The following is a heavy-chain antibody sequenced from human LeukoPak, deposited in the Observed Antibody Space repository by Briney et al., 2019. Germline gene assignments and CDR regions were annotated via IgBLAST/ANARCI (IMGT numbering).Heavy chain of an antibody. CDR3: ATGSGSYPKKSAFDI. CDR1: GGSISSYY. V-gene: IGHV4-59*12. D-gene: IGHD1-26*01. Sequence: SETLSLTCTVSGGSISSYYWSWIRQPPGKGLEWIGYIYYSGSTNYNPSLKSRVTISVDTSKNQFSLKLSSVTAADTAVYYCATGSGSYPKKSAFDIWGQGTMVTVSS. CDR2: IYYSGST. J-gene: IGHJ3*02.